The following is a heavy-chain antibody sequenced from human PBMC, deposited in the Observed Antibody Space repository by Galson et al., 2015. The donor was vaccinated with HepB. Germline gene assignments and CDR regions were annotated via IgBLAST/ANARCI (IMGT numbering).Heavy chain of an antibody. J-gene: IGHJ4*02. CDR2: ISSSSSTI. Sequence: SLRLSCAASGFTFSSYSMNWVRQAPGKGLEWVSYISSSSSTIYYADSVKGRFTISRDNAKNSLYLQMNSLRDEDAAVYYCARDSNDILTNQLDYWGQGTLVTVSS. V-gene: IGHV3-48*02. CDR1: GFTFSSYS. D-gene: IGHD3-9*01. CDR3: ARDSNDILTNQLDY.